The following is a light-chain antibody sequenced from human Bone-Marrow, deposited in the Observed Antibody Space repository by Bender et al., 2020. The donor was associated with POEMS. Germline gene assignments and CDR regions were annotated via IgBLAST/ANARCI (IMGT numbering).Light chain of an antibody. CDR2: EAS. J-gene: IGLJ3*02. V-gene: IGLV2-14*02. Sequence: QSALTQPASVSGSPGQSITISCTGTSSDVGSYNLVSWYQQHPGKVPKVILYEASKRPSGIPDRFSGSQSGTSASLAITVLQSEDEAAYFCQSYDSDLNGWVFGGGTKLTVL. CDR3: QSYDSDLNGWV. CDR1: SSDVGSYNL.